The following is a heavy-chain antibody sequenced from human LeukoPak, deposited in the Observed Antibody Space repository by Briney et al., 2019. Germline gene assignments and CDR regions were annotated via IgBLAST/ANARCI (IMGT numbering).Heavy chain of an antibody. D-gene: IGHD1-26*01. CDR3: ARVDGGSYTGHLAFDI. CDR2: INTDGSST. Sequence: GGSLRLSCAASGFTFSSYGMQWVRQAPGKGLVWVSRINTDGSSTSYADSVKGRFTISRDNAKNTLYLQMNSLRAEDTAVYYCARVDGGSYTGHLAFDIWGQGTIVAVSS. J-gene: IGHJ3*02. V-gene: IGHV3-74*01. CDR1: GFTFSSYG.